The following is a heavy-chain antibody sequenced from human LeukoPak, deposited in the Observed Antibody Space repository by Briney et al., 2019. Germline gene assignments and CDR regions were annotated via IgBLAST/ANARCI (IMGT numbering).Heavy chain of an antibody. V-gene: IGHV3-21*01. CDR3: AREATGFGELFLYDY. J-gene: IGHJ4*02. Sequence: PGGSLRLSCAASGFTFSSYSMNWVRQAPWKGLEWVSSISSSSSYIYYADSVKGRFTISRDNAKNSLYLQMNSLRAEDTAVYYCAREATGFGELFLYDYWGQGTLVTVSS. D-gene: IGHD3-10*01. CDR1: GFTFSSYS. CDR2: ISSSSSYI.